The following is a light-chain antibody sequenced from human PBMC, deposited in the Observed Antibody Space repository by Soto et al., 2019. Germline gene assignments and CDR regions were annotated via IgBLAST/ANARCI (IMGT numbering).Light chain of an antibody. V-gene: IGLV2-8*01. J-gene: IGLJ2*01. CDR2: EVI. CDR3: TSYTNSKAYIL. Sequence: QSVLTQPPSASGSPGQSVTISCTGSSSDVGGYEYVSWYQQHPGKAPKLIIYEVIKRPSGVPDRFSGSKSGNTASLTVSGLQAEDEADYFCTSYTNSKAYILFGGGTKVTVL. CDR1: SSDVGGYEY.